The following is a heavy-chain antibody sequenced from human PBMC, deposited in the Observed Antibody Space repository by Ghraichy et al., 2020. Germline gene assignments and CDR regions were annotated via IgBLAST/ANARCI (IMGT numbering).Heavy chain of an antibody. V-gene: IGHV1-69*13. D-gene: IGHD1-26*01. CDR3: ASRVGATPGAHAFDI. CDR2: IIPIFGTA. CDR1: GGTFSSYA. J-gene: IGHJ3*02. Sequence: SVKVSCKASGGTFSSYAISWVRQAPGQGLEWMGGIIPIFGTANYAQKFQGRVTITADESTSTAYMELSSLRSEDTAVYYCASRVGATPGAHAFDIWGQGTMVTVSS.